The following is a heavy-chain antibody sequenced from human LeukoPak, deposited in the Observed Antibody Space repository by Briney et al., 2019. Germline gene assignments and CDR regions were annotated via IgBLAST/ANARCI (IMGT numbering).Heavy chain of an antibody. Sequence: VASVKVSCKASGYTFTGYYMHWVPQAPGQGLEWMGWINPNSGGTNYAQKFQGRVTMTRDTSISTAYMELSRLRSDDTAVYYGARDAGSGEVDYWGQGALVTVSS. V-gene: IGHV1-2*02. J-gene: IGHJ4*02. CDR3: ARDAGSGEVDY. CDR1: GYTFTGYY. D-gene: IGHD1-14*01. CDR2: INPNSGGT.